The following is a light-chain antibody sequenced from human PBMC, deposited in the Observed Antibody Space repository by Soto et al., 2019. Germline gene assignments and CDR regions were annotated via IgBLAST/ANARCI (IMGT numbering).Light chain of an antibody. CDR2: KAS. V-gene: IGKV1-5*03. CDR3: QQYNSYSWT. J-gene: IGKJ1*01. Sequence: DLQMTPSPSPPAASVGDRVTITCRATQSIITSLAWYQQKPGKAPKLLIYKASSLQSGVPSRFSGSGSGTEFTLTISSLQPDDFATYYCQQYNSYSWTFGQGTKVDIK. CDR1: QSIITS.